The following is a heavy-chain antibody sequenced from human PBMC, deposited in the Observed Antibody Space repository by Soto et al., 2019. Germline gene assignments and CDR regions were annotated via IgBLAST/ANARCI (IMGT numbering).Heavy chain of an antibody. CDR2: ISWNSGKI. Sequence: DVQLVESGGGLVQPGRSLRLSCAASGFTFDDYAMHWVRQAPGKGLEWVSGISWNSGKIGYADSVKGRFTISRDNAKNSLYVQMNSLRAEDTALYYCAKAHYGDYVEDAFDIWGQGTMVTVSS. CDR3: AKAHYGDYVEDAFDI. V-gene: IGHV3-9*01. CDR1: GFTFDDYA. J-gene: IGHJ3*02. D-gene: IGHD4-17*01.